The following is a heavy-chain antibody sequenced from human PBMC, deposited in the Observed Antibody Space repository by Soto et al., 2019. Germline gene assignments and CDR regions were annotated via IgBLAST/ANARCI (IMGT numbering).Heavy chain of an antibody. CDR1: GFTFSNYA. D-gene: IGHD1-1*01. V-gene: IGHV3-23*01. CDR2: ITGSAGGT. CDR3: ARESEH. Sequence: PGGSLRLSCAASGFTFSNYAMSWVRQAPGKGLEWVSTITGSAGGTYYADSMKGRFTISRDNSKSTLYLQMYSLRVEDTAVYYCARESEHGGQGTLVTVPS. J-gene: IGHJ4*02.